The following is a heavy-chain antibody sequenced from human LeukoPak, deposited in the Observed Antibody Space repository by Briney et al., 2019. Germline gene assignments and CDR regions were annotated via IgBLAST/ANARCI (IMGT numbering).Heavy chain of an antibody. CDR1: GGSFGGYY. CDR3: ARALIAAAGVDWFDP. D-gene: IGHD6-13*01. Sequence: PSETLSLTCAVYGGSFGGYYWSWIRQPPGKGLEWIGEINHSGSTNYNPSLKSRVTISVDTSKNQFSLKLSSVTAADTAVYYCARALIAAAGVDWFDPWGQGTLVTVSS. V-gene: IGHV4-34*01. CDR2: INHSGST. J-gene: IGHJ5*02.